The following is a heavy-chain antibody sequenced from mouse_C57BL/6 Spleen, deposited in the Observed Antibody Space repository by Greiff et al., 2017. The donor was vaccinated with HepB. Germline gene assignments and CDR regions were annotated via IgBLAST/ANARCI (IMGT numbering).Heavy chain of an antibody. J-gene: IGHJ2*01. CDR1: GFSFNTYA. Sequence: EVNVVESGGGLVQPKGSLKLSCAASGFSFNTYAMNWVRQAPGKGLEWVARIRSKSNNYATYYADSVKDRFTISRDDSESMLYLQMNNLKTEDTAMYYCVRGEYYFDYWGQGTTLTVSS. V-gene: IGHV10-1*01. CDR3: VRGEYYFDY. CDR2: IRSKSNNYAT.